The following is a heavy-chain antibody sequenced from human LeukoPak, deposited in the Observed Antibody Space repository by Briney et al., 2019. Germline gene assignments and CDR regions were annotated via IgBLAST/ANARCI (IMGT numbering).Heavy chain of an antibody. CDR1: GYTFTGKY. V-gene: IGHV1-2*02. J-gene: IGHJ1*01. CDR2: INPNSGGT. Sequence: GASVKLSCKASGYTFTGKYMHWVRQAPGQGLEWMGWINPNSGGTNYAQKFQGRVTMTRDTSISTAYMELSRLRSDDTAVYYCARLPSYCAGDCYSYFQHWGQGTLVTVSS. D-gene: IGHD2-21*02. CDR3: ARLPSYCAGDCYSYFQH.